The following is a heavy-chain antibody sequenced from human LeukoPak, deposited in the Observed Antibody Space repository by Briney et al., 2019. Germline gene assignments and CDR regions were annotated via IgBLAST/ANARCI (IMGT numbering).Heavy chain of an antibody. J-gene: IGHJ4*02. Sequence: PGRSLRLSCTGSGFTFGDYGMRWVRQAPGKGLEWVGFIRSKPYGGTTEYAASVKGRFTISRDDSESIAYLQMNSLKTEDTAVYYCTRGDYYDSGGYYFLFDYWGQGTLVAVSS. CDR2: IRSKPYGGTT. CDR3: TRGDYYDSGGYYFLFDY. D-gene: IGHD3-22*01. V-gene: IGHV3-49*04. CDR1: GFTFGDYG.